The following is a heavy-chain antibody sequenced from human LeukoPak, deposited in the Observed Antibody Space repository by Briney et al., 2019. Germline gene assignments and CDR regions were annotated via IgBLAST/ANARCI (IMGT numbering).Heavy chain of an antibody. J-gene: IGHJ4*02. CDR3: ARCSSTSCWGVFDY. CDR1: DGSISSYY. Sequence: SETLSLTCTVSDGSISSYYWSWIRQPPGKGLEWIGYIYYSGSTNYNPSLKSRVTISADTSKNQFSLKLSSVTAADTAVYYCARCSSTSCWGVFDYWGQGTLVTVSS. D-gene: IGHD2-2*01. CDR2: IYYSGST. V-gene: IGHV4-59*08.